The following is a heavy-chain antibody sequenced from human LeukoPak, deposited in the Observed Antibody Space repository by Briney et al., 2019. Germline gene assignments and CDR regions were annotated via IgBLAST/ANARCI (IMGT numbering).Heavy chain of an antibody. CDR3: AKSRRGWQIVTHFFEY. CDR2: ISYDGSNK. V-gene: IGHV3-30*18. D-gene: IGHD1-26*01. Sequence: GGSLRLSCAASGFTFSSYGMHWVRQAPGKGLEWVAVISYDGSNKYYADSVKGRFTISRDNSKNTLYLQMNSLAVEDTAMYYCAKSRRGWQIVTHFFEYWGQGTLVSVSS. J-gene: IGHJ4*02. CDR1: GFTFSSYG.